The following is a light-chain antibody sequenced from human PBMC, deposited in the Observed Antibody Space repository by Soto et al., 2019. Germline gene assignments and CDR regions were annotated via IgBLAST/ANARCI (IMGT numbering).Light chain of an antibody. Sequence: EIVLTQSPAPLSLSPGERATLSCRASQSVSSYLAWYQQKPGQAPRLLIYDASNRATGIPARFNGRGSGTDFPLTISSLEPEDFAVYYCQQSSNSPPWTFGQGTKVEIK. CDR1: QSVSSY. V-gene: IGKV3-11*01. CDR3: QQSSNSPPWT. J-gene: IGKJ1*01. CDR2: DAS.